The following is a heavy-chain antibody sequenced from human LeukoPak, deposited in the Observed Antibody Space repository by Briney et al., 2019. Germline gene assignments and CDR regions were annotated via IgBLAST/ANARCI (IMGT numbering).Heavy chain of an antibody. V-gene: IGHV3-48*01. Sequence: PGGSLRLSCAASGFTFSSYSMNWVRQAPGKGLEWVSYISSSSSTIYYADSVKGRFTISRDNAKNSLYLQMNSLRAEDTAVYYCARGNSYGYRDYWGQGTLVTVSS. D-gene: IGHD5-18*01. CDR1: GFTFSSYS. J-gene: IGHJ4*02. CDR2: ISSSSSTI. CDR3: ARGNSYGYRDY.